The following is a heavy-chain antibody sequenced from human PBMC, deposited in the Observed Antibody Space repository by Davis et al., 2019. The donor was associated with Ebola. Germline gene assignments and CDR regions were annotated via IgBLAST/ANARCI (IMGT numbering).Heavy chain of an antibody. CDR3: ARNVHDYGMDV. J-gene: IGHJ6*02. V-gene: IGHV4-34*01. D-gene: IGHD3-10*02. Sequence: SETLSLTCTVSGGSISGYYWSWIRQPPGKGLEWIGEINHSGSTYYNPSLKSRVTISVDTSKNQFSLKLSSVTAADTAVYYCARNVHDYGMDVWGQGTTVTVSS. CDR1: GGSISGYY. CDR2: INHSGST.